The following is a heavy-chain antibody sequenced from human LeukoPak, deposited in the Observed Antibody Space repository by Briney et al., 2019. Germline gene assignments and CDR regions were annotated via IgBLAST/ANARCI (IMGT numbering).Heavy chain of an antibody. V-gene: IGHV1-8*01. CDR1: GYTFTSYV. J-gene: IGHJ6*03. CDR2: MNPNTGNT. D-gene: IGHD3-22*01. Sequence: ASVKVSCKASGYTFTSYVIHWVRQATGQGLEWMGWMNPNTGNTVYAQKFQGRVTMTRNTSISTAYMELSSLRFEDTAVYYCARDRFDDSSGYYYHYYYYMDVWGKGTTVTVSS. CDR3: ARDRFDDSSGYYYHYYYYMDV.